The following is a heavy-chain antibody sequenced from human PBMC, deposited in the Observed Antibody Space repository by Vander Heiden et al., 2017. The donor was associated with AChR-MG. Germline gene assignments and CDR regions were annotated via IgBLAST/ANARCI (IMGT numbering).Heavy chain of an antibody. Sequence: QLQLQESGPGLVKPSETLSLTCTVSGGSISSSSYYWGWIRQPPGKGLEWIGSIYYSGSTYYNPSLKSRVTISVDTSKNQFSLKLSSVTAADTAVYYCGRHLLGYCSSTSCSSYYFDYWGQGTLVTVSS. CDR2: IYYSGST. J-gene: IGHJ4*02. V-gene: IGHV4-39*01. CDR1: GGSISSSSYY. CDR3: GRHLLGYCSSTSCSSYYFDY. D-gene: IGHD2-2*01.